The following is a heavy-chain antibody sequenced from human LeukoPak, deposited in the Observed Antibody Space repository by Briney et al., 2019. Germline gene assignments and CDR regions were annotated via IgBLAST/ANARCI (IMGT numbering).Heavy chain of an antibody. J-gene: IGHJ4*02. D-gene: IGHD6-6*01. CDR3: ARGGAARPDY. Sequence: PGGSLRLSCAASGFPFNNFGMHWVRQAPGKGLEWVSYISSSSSTMSYADSVKGRFTISRDNAKNSLYLQMNSLRAEDTAVYYCARGGAARPDYWGQGTLVTVSS. CDR2: ISSSSSTM. V-gene: IGHV3-48*01. CDR1: GFPFNNFG.